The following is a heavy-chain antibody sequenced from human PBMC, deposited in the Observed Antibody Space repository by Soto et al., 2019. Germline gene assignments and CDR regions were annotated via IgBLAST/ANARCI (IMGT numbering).Heavy chain of an antibody. V-gene: IGHV4-39*01. Sequence: SETLSLTCTGSGGSISSSSYFWGWIRQPPGKGLEWIGSIYYSGSTYYNPSLKSRVTVSVDTSKNQFSLKLSSVTAADTAVYYCARHPSDFWFDPWGQGTLVTVSS. J-gene: IGHJ5*02. CDR3: ARHPSDFWFDP. CDR1: GGSISSSSYF. D-gene: IGHD2-21*02. CDR2: IYYSGST.